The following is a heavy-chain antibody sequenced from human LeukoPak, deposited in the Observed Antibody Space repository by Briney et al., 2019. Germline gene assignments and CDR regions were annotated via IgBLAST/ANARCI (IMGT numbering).Heavy chain of an antibody. J-gene: IGHJ5*02. CDR2: IRSKANCYAT. CDR1: GFTFSGSA. D-gene: IGHD3-22*01. Sequence: GGSLRLSCAASGFTFSGSAMHWVRQASGKGLEWVGRIRSKANCYATAYAASVKGRFTISRDESKNTAYLQMNSLKTEDTAVYYCTRRAKDDSSGYYSTWGQGTLVTVSS. CDR3: TRRAKDDSSGYYST. V-gene: IGHV3-73*01.